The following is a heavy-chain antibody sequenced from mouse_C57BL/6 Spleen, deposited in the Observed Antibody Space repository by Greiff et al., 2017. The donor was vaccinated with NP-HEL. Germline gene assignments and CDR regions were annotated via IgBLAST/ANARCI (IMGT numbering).Heavy chain of an antibody. D-gene: IGHD4-1*01. CDR1: GYTFTSYW. CDR2: LDPSDSYT. V-gene: IGHV1-69*01. Sequence: VQLQQPGAELVMPGASVKLSCKASGYTFTSYWMHWVKQRPGQGLEWIGELDPSDSYTNYNQKFKGKSTLTVDKSSSTAYMQLSSLTSEDSAVYYCARRWDVWYFDVWGTGTTVTVSS. CDR3: ARRWDVWYFDV. J-gene: IGHJ1*03.